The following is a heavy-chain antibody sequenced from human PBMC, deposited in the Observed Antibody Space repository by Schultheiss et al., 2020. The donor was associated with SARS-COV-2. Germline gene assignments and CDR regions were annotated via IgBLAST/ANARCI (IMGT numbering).Heavy chain of an antibody. J-gene: IGHJ5*02. D-gene: IGHD2-2*01. CDR2: IYWDDDK. CDR1: GFSLSAGGVG. V-gene: IGHV2-5*02. CDR3: AHSVYCSSTSCYGGGDNWFDP. Sequence: SGPTLVKPTQTLTLTCIFSGFSLSAGGVGVGWIRQPPGKALEWLAVIYWDDDKRYSPSLKSRLTISKDTSKNQVVLTMTNMDPVDTATYYCAHSVYCSSTSCYGGGDNWFDPWGQGTLVTVSS.